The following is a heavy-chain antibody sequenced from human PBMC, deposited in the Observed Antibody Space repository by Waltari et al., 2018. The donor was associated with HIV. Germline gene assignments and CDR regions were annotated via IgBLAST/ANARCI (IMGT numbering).Heavy chain of an antibody. J-gene: IGHJ6*02. CDR2: MNPNSGNT. CDR1: GYTFSTYD. V-gene: IGHV1-8*01. CDR3: SRGLHCTATSCLLYHGMDV. D-gene: IGHD2-2*01. Sequence: QVQLVQSGAEVKKPGASVKVSCKASGYTFSTYDIHWVRQATGQGLEWMGWMNPNSGNTGYAQKFQGRVNMTRNSSIRTAYMELSSLRSDDTAVYYCSRGLHCTATSCLLYHGMDVWGQGTAVSVSS.